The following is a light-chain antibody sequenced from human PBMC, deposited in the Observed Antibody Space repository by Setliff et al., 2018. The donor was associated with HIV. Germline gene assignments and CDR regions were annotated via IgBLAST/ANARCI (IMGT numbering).Light chain of an antibody. CDR2: EIN. Sequence: QSVLAQPASVSASPGQSITISCGGNSSNIGTYNLVSWYQQYPDKAPKLLIFEINKRPSGLSYRFSGSKSGNTASLTISGLQAEDEADYYCCSYAGTNTHVFGSGTKVTVL. J-gene: IGLJ1*01. CDR3: CSYAGTNTHV. CDR1: SSNIGTYNL. V-gene: IGLV2-23*02.